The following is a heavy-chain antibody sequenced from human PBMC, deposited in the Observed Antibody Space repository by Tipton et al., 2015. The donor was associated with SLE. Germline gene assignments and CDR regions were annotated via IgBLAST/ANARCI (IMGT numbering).Heavy chain of an antibody. CDR3: ARDAVGTDYFDF. CDR1: GGSFGSDGSY. J-gene: IGHJ4*02. CDR2: IYYSGST. V-gene: IGHV4-31*03. D-gene: IGHD1-26*01. Sequence: TLSLTCTVSGGSFGSDGSYWTWIRQHPGKGLEWIGYIYYSGSTYYNPSLKSRATISIDTPKKQFSLKLTSMTAADTAVYFCARDAVGTDYFDFWGQGILVTVSS.